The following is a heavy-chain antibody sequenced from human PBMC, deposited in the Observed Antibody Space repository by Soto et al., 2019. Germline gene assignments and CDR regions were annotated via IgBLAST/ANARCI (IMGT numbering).Heavy chain of an antibody. Sequence: QVQLVQSGAEVKKPGASVKVSCKASGYSFTSFGITWVRQAPGQGLEWMGWISAYNGNTNYAQNLQGRVIMTTDRSTNTVYMELRSLTSDDTAVYYCARDRGDKAMVTFKFWGQGTLVIVSS. V-gene: IGHV1-18*04. D-gene: IGHD5-18*01. CDR3: ARDRGDKAMVTFKF. CDR1: GYSFTSFG. J-gene: IGHJ4*02. CDR2: ISAYNGNT.